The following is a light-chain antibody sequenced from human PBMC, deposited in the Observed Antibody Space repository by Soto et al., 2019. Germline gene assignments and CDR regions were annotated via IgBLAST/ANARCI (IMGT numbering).Light chain of an antibody. J-gene: IGKJ1*01. CDR2: AAS. Sequence: DIQMTQSPSSLSASVGDRVTITCRASQGISNYLAWYQQKPGKVPKLLIYAASTLQSGVTSRFSVSGSGTALTLTISSLQPEDVKTYYCQKYNSAPWTFGQGNKVEIK. CDR1: QGISNY. V-gene: IGKV1-27*01. CDR3: QKYNSAPWT.